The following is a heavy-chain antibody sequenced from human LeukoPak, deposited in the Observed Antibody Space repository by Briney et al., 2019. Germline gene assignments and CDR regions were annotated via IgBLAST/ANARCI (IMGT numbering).Heavy chain of an antibody. V-gene: IGHV4-61*02. J-gene: IGHJ4*02. CDR3: ARGGYSYGSNFDY. CDR2: IYTSGST. CDR1: GGSISSGSYY. D-gene: IGHD5-18*01. Sequence: PSETLSLTCTVSGGSISSGSYYWSWIRQPAGKGLEWIGRIYTSGSTNYNPSPKSRVTISVDTSENQFSLKLSSVTAADTAVYYCARGGYSYGSNFDYWGQGTLVTVSS.